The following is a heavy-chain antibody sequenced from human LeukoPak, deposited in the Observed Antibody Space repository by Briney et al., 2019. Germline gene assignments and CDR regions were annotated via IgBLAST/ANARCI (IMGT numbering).Heavy chain of an antibody. D-gene: IGHD3-10*01. CDR1: GGSFSGYY. CDR3: AREWFGESLYYFDY. CDR2: INHSGST. V-gene: IGHV4-34*01. J-gene: IGHJ4*02. Sequence: PSETLSLTCAVYGGSFSGYYWSWIRQPPGKGLEWIGEINHSGSTNYNPSLKSRVTISVDTSKNQFSLKLSSVTAADTAVYYCAREWFGESLYYFDYWGQGTLVTVSS.